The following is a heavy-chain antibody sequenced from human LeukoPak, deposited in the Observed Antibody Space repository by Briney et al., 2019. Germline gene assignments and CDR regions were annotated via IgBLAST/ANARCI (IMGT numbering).Heavy chain of an antibody. Sequence: PGGSLRLSCAASGFTFSGSAMHWVRQASGKGLEWVGRIRSKANSYATAYAASVKGRFTISRDDSKNTAYLQMNSPKTEDTAVYYCTSPGMVATRDYWGQGTLVTVSS. D-gene: IGHD5-12*01. CDR2: IRSKANSYAT. CDR1: GFTFSGSA. V-gene: IGHV3-73*01. J-gene: IGHJ4*02. CDR3: TSPGMVATRDY.